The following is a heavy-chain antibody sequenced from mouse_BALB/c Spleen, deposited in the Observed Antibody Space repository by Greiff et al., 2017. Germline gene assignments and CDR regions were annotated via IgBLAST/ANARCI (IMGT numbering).Heavy chain of an antibody. CDR3: AREGYRSYYFDY. D-gene: IGHD2-14*01. V-gene: IGHV1-63*01. Sequence: VQLPQSGAELVRPGTSVKISCKASGYAFTNYWLGWVKQRPGHGLEWIGDIYPGSGNTYYNEKFKGKATLTADKSSSTAYMQLSSLTSEDSAVYFCAREGYRSYYFDYWGQGTTLTVSS. CDR2: IYPGSGNT. J-gene: IGHJ2*01. CDR1: GYAFTNYW.